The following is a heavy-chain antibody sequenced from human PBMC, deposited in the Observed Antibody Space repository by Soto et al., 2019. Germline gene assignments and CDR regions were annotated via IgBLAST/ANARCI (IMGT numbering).Heavy chain of an antibody. CDR2: ISGSGGST. CDR1: GFTFSSYA. J-gene: IGHJ4*02. CDR3: AKDGEQLVNYFDY. Sequence: GGSLRLSCAASGFTFSSYAMSWVRQAPGKGLEWVSAISGSGGSTYYADSVKGRFTISRDNSKNTLYLQMNSLRAEDTAVYYCAKDGEQLVNYFDYWGQATLVTVSS. D-gene: IGHD6-6*01. V-gene: IGHV3-23*01.